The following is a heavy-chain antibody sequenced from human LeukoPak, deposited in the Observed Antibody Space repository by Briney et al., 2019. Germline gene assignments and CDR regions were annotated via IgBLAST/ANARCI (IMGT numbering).Heavy chain of an antibody. D-gene: IGHD1-1*01. Sequence: LAGGSLRLSCAASGFTFSSYSMNWVRQAPGKGLEWVSYISSSSSTIYYADSVKGRFTISRDNARNSLYLQMSSLRAEDTALYFCARETRSNAFDVWGQGTMVTVSS. V-gene: IGHV3-48*04. J-gene: IGHJ3*01. CDR1: GFTFSSYS. CDR2: ISSSSSTI. CDR3: ARETRSNAFDV.